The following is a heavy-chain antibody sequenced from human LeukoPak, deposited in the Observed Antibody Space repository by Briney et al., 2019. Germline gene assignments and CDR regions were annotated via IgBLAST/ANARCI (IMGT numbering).Heavy chain of an antibody. CDR3: AHGADYLDSSGYIGYYFDY. CDR1: GFPFTSYS. CDR2: ISSSSSFI. J-gene: IGHJ4*02. Sequence: PGGSLRLSCAASGFPFTSYSMNWVRQAPGRGLEWVSSISSSSSFIYYADSVKGRFTISRDNAKNSLYLQMNSLRAEDTALYYCAHGADYLDSSGYIGYYFDYWGQGTLVTVSS. D-gene: IGHD3-22*01. V-gene: IGHV3-21*01.